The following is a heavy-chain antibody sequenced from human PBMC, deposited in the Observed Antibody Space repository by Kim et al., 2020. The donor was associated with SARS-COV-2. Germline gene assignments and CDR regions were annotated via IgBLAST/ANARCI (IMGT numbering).Heavy chain of an antibody. Sequence: LSLTCAASGFTFSSYAMSWVRQAPGKGLEWVSAISGSGGSTYYADSVKGRFTISRDNSKNTLYLQMNSLRAEDTAVYYCAKAPDESDYWGQGTLVTVSS. CDR3: AKAPDESDY. J-gene: IGHJ4*02. V-gene: IGHV3-23*01. CDR1: GFTFSSYA. CDR2: ISGSGGST.